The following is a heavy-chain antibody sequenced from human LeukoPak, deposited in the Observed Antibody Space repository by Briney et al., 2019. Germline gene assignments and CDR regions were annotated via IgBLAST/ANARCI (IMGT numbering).Heavy chain of an antibody. V-gene: IGHV3-30-3*01. CDR1: GFTFCSYA. D-gene: IGHD7-27*01. Sequence: GGSLTLSGAAYGFTFCSYAMHWVRQAPGKGREWVAVISYDGSNKYYADSVKGRFTISRDNSKNTLYLQMNSLRAEDTAVHYCARDLNWGDSSLWGQGTLVTVSS. CDR2: ISYDGSNK. J-gene: IGHJ4*02. CDR3: ARDLNWGDSSL.